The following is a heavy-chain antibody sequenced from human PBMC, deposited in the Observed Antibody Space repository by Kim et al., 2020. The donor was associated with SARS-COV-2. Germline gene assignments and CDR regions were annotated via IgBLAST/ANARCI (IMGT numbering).Heavy chain of an antibody. CDR1: GFTFSSYA. J-gene: IGHJ3*02. CDR2: ISGSGGST. Sequence: GGSLRLSCAASGFTFSSYAMSWVRQAPGKGLEWVSAISGSGGSTYYADSVKGRFTISRDNSKNTLYLQMNSLRAEDTAVYYCAKDRPYYYDSSGYYGYDAFDIWGQGTMVTVSS. CDR3: AKDRPYYYDSSGYYGYDAFDI. V-gene: IGHV3-23*01. D-gene: IGHD3-22*01.